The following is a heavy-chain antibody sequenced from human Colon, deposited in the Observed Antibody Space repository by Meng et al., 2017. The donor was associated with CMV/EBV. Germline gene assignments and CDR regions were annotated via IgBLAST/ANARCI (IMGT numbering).Heavy chain of an antibody. J-gene: IGHJ4*02. Sequence: QVQLVGFGGGVAPSGGSLRRACVPSGFIFSHYSMQWVRQSPGKGLEWVAHIRFDGSQQFYVQSVKGRFTVSRHDPKNTLYLQMNDLRPEDTGVYYCATDHLWGMPNWGRGTLVTVSS. CDR1: GFIFSHYS. V-gene: IGHV3-30*02. CDR3: ATDHLWGMPN. D-gene: IGHD3-3*02. CDR2: IRFDGSQQ.